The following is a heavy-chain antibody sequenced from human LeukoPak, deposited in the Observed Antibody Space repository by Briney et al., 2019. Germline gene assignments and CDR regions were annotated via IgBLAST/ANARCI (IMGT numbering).Heavy chain of an antibody. J-gene: IGHJ6*04. CDR2: INHRGST. D-gene: IGHD2-15*01. V-gene: IGHV4-34*01. CDR3: AKVWDCSGGSCYLSPSGMDL. CDR1: GASLSGYS. Sequence: SQSLSLTCAVYGASLSGYSRSWVRQPPGKGLEWVGGINHRGSTNYKPSLKRRVTISVDTSKDQCSLKLSHVTAADTAVDYCAKVWDCSGGSCYLSPSGMDLWGKGTTVTVSS.